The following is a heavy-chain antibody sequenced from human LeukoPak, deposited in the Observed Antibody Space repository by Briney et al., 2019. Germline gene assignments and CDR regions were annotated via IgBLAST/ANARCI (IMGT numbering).Heavy chain of an antibody. Sequence: GVSLRLSCAASGITFSSCAMSWVRQAPGKGLECVSAISGSGASPYYADSVKGRFTVSRDNSKNTLSLQMNSLRAEDTGVYHCAKLKDTYSRGRYDCWGQGTLVTVSS. J-gene: IGHJ4*02. CDR2: ISGSGASP. D-gene: IGHD6-19*01. V-gene: IGHV3-23*01. CDR3: AKLKDTYSRGRYDC. CDR1: GITFSSCA.